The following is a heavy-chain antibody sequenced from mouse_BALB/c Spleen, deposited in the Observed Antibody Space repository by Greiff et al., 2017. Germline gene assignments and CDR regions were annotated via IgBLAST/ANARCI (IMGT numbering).Heavy chain of an antibody. V-gene: IGHV3-6*02. Sequence: VQLKQSGPGLVKPSQSLSLTCSVTGYSITSGYYWNWIRQFPGNKLEWMGYISYDGSNNYNPSLKNRISITRDTSKNQFFLKLNSVTTEDTATYYCAREAFDFDYWGQGTTLTVSA. CDR3: AREAFDFDY. CDR2: ISYDGSN. CDR1: GYSITSGYY. J-gene: IGHJ2*01.